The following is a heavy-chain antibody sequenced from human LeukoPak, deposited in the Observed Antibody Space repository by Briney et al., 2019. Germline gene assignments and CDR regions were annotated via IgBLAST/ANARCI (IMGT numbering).Heavy chain of an antibody. Sequence: SVKVSCKASGGTFSSYAISWVRQAPGQGLEWMGGIIPIFGTANYAQKFQGRVTITADESTSTAYMELSSLRSEDTAVYYCARGTGIAVAGIHGFDYWGQGTLVTVSS. J-gene: IGHJ4*02. CDR2: IIPIFGTA. CDR1: GGTFSSYA. CDR3: ARGTGIAVAGIHGFDY. D-gene: IGHD6-19*01. V-gene: IGHV1-69*13.